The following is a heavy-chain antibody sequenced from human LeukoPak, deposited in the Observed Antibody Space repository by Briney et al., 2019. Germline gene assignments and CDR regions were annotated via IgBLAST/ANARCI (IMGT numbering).Heavy chain of an antibody. J-gene: IGHJ3*02. Sequence: SETLSLTCTVTGASISSWYWSWIRQPPGKGLEWIGNIHGSGNTNYNPSLKSRVSMSVDTSKNQFSLKLSSVTAADTAVYYCARGHSGYDDEGDAFDIWGQGTMVTVSS. CDR3: ARGHSGYDDEGDAFDI. V-gene: IGHV4-59*12. CDR2: IHGSGNT. CDR1: GASISSWY. D-gene: IGHD5-12*01.